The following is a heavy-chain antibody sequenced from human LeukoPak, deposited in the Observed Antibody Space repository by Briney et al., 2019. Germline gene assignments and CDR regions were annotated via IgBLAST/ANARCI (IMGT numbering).Heavy chain of an antibody. CDR2: ISSSSSYI. J-gene: IGHJ4*02. V-gene: IGHV3-21*01. CDR3: AKEGYYDSSGYPYFDY. D-gene: IGHD3-22*01. Sequence: GGSLRLSCAASGFTFSSYSMNWVRQAPGKGPEWVSSISSSSSYIYYADSVKGRFTISRDNSKNALYLQMNSLRAEDTAVYYCAKEGYYDSSGYPYFDYWGQGTLVTVSS. CDR1: GFTFSSYS.